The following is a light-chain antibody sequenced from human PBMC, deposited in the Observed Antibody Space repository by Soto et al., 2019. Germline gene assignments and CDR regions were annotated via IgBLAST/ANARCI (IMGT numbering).Light chain of an antibody. V-gene: IGKV3-15*01. CDR3: QQYNKWPRT. J-gene: IGKJ2*01. CDR1: QSVSNN. CDR2: GAS. Sequence: EIVMTQSPATLSVTPGERATLSCWASQSVSNNLAWYQQKPGQAPRLLIYGASSRAVDIPARFSGSGSGTEFTLTISSLQSEDFAVYYCQQYNKWPRTFGQGTKLEIK.